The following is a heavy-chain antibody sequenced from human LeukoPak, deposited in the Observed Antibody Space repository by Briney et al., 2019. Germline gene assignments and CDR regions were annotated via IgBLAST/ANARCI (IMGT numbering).Heavy chain of an antibody. CDR3: ARARFSSRNRDGYLDS. Sequence: GASVKVSCKSSGYTFSNYGIHWVRQAPAHGLEWMGWISGINTNTNYAQKVQGRVPMTADTSTATAYMELRSLRSDDTAVYYCARARFSSRNRDGYLDSWGEGTLVTVSS. CDR2: ISGINTNT. V-gene: IGHV1-18*01. CDR1: GYTFSNYG. J-gene: IGHJ4*02. D-gene: IGHD6-13*01.